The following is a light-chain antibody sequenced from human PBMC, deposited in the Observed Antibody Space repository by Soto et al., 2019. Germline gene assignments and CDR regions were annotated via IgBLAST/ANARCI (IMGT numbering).Light chain of an antibody. J-gene: IGLJ1*01. CDR2: EGS. CDR3: CSYAVSSTFYV. Sequence: QSALTQPASVSGSPGQSITISCTGTSSDVGSYNLVSWYQQHPGKAPKLMIYEGSKRPSGVSNRFSGSKSGNTASLTISGRQAEDEDDYYCCSYAVSSTFYVFGTGTKLTVL. CDR1: SSDVGSYNL. V-gene: IGLV2-23*01.